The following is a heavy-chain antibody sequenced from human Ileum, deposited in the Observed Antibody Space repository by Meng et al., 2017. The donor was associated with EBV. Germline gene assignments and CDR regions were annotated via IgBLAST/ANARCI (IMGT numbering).Heavy chain of an antibody. V-gene: IGHV4-30-4*01. CDR1: GGSISRCDYY. CDR2: IYYSGST. J-gene: IGHJ4*02. CDR3: ARQATGYCSGGSCYSGSIFDY. D-gene: IGHD2-15*01. Sequence: QRRRQGPGHGAMTPSQPRSPTCTVSGGSISRCDYYWSWIRQPPGKGLEWIGYIYYSGSTHYNPSLKSRVTISVDTSKNQFSLKVSSVTAADTAVYYCARQATGYCSGGSCYSGSIFDYWGQGTLVTVSS.